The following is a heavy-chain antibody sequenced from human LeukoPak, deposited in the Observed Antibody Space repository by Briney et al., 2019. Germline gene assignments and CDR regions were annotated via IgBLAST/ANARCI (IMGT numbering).Heavy chain of an antibody. CDR2: INHSGST. J-gene: IGHJ4*02. D-gene: IGHD1-14*01. CDR3: ASSRIAGRYYFDY. Sequence: PGGSLRLSCAASGFTFDDHGMSWIRQPPGKGLEWIGEINHSGSTNYNPSLKSRVTISVDTSKNQFSLKLSSVTAADTAVYYCASSRIAGRYYFDYWGQGTLVTVSS. CDR1: GFTFDDHG. V-gene: IGHV4-34*01.